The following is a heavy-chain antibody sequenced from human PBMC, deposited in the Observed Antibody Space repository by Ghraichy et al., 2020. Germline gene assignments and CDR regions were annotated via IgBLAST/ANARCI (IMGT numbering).Heavy chain of an antibody. V-gene: IGHV2-5*02. CDR2: IYWDDDK. J-gene: IGHJ4*02. Sequence: SGPTLVKPTETLTLTCTFSGFSLSSSGVGVGWIRQPPGKALEWFALIYWDDDKRYNPSLKSRLTITKDTSKNQVVLTMTNMDPVDTATYYCAHKDDYSGYFDYWGQGTLVTVSS. CDR3: AHKDDYSGYFDY. D-gene: IGHD4-11*01. CDR1: GFSLSSSGVG.